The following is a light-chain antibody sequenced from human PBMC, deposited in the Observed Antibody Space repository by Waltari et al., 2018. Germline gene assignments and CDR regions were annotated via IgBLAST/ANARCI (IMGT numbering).Light chain of an antibody. CDR2: NDT. Sequence: SVLTQPPSVSGTPGQRVTIPCSGSNSNIGGHSVNWYQQLPGTAPNLLIYNDTQGPSGVPDRFSASKSGTSASLAITGLQSEDDAYYYCAVWDDSLGGVFGGGTKLTVL. CDR1: NSNIGGHS. CDR3: AVWDDSLGGV. J-gene: IGLJ3*02. V-gene: IGLV1-44*01.